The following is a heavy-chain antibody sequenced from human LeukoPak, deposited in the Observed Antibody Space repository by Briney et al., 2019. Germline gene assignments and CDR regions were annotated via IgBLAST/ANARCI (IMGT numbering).Heavy chain of an antibody. V-gene: IGHV5-51*01. D-gene: IGHD6-19*01. CDR1: GYSFTSYW. CDR3: ARHWFGGWYPPNSPPDY. J-gene: IGHJ4*02. CDR2: IYPGDSDT. Sequence: GESLKISCKGSGYSFTSYWIGWVRQMPGKGLEWMGIIYPGDSDTRYSPSFQGQVTISADKSISTAYLQWSSLKASDTAMYYCARHWFGGWYPPNSPPDYWGQGTLATVSS.